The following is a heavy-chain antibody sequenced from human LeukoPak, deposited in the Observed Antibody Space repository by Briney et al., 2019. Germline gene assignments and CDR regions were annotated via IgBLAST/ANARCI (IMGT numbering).Heavy chain of an antibody. CDR2: INPSGGST. V-gene: IGHV1-46*01. CDR1: GYTFTSYY. J-gene: IGHJ6*02. D-gene: IGHD2-15*01. Sequence: GASVKVSCKASGYTFTSYYMHWVRQAPGQGLEWMGIINPSGGSTSYAQKFQGRVTMTRDTSTSTVYMELSSLRSEDTAVYYCARCAEWQLPSYYYYGMDVWGQGTTVTVSS. CDR3: ARCAEWQLPSYYYYGMDV.